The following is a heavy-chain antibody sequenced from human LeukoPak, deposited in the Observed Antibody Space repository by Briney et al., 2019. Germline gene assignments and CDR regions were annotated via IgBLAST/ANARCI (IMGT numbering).Heavy chain of an antibody. Sequence: GSAVKVSCKASGGTFSSYAISWVRQAPGQGLEWMGGIIPIFGAANYAQKFQGRVTITADESTSTAYMELSSLRSEDTAVYYYARARYYYDSSGYYYHDAFDIWGQGTMVTVSS. CDR2: IIPIFGAA. D-gene: IGHD3-22*01. V-gene: IGHV1-69*01. CDR1: GGTFSSYA. CDR3: ARARYYYDSSGYYYHDAFDI. J-gene: IGHJ3*02.